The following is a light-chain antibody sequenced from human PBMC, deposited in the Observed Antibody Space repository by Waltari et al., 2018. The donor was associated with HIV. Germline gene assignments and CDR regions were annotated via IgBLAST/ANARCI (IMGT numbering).Light chain of an antibody. CDR3: QQLNEYPWT. J-gene: IGKJ1*01. Sequence: DIQLTQSPSFLSASVGDRVTMTCRASQGIRSYLAWSQKNPGNAPNLQLYAASTLQSGVSSRFSGSGSGTEFTLTISSLQPEDFATYSCQQLNEYPWTFGQGTKVEMK. CDR1: QGIRSY. V-gene: IGKV1-9*01. CDR2: AAS.